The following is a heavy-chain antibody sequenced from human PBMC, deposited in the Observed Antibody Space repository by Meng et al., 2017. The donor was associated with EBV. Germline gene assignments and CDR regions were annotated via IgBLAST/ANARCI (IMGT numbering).Heavy chain of an antibody. D-gene: IGHD5/OR15-5a*01. CDR2: AHYSGRT. CDR1: XDSISSFYY. J-gene: IGHJ4*02. Sequence: QLQLQESGPGQVKPSXXPSFTCTVPXDSISSFYYWAWLRQLPGRGLEWIGSAHYSGRTYYSPSLRSRVTVSIDTSKNQFSLRLTSVTAADTALYYCARPFPSIVSPRLDPFGDCGQGPLGTVSS. V-gene: IGHV4-39*01. CDR3: ARPFPSIVSPRLDPFGD.